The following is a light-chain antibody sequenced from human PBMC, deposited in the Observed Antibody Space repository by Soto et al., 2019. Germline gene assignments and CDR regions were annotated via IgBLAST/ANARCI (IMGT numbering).Light chain of an antibody. CDR2: EVT. V-gene: IGLV2-8*01. CDR3: SSYAGSDNVL. CDR1: SSDVGGYNY. J-gene: IGLJ2*01. Sequence: QSVLTQPPSASGSPGQSVTISCTGISSDVGGYNYVSWYQQHPDKAPKLMIYEVTKRPSGVPDRFSGSRSGDTASLTVSGLQAEDEADYYCSSYAGSDNVLFGGGTKLTVL.